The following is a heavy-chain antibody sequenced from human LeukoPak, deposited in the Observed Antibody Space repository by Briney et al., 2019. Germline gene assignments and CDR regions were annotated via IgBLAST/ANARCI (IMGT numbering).Heavy chain of an antibody. CDR2: ISSSSSYI. CDR1: GFTFSSYS. D-gene: IGHD3-22*01. J-gene: IGHJ3*02. CDR3: ARDPALMGYYDSSGYAEAFDI. Sequence: GESLRLSCAASGFTFSSYSMNWVRQAPGKGLEWVSSISSSSSYIYYADSVKGRFTISRDNAKNSLYLKMNSLRAEDTAVYYCARDPALMGYYDSSGYAEAFDIWGQGTMVTVSS. V-gene: IGHV3-21*01.